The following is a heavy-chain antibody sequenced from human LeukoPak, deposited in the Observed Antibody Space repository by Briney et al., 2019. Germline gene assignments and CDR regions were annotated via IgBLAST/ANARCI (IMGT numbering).Heavy chain of an antibody. CDR3: ARSDYYDYRQIDF. CDR1: VDSISTSNYY. V-gene: IGHV4-39*01. J-gene: IGHJ4*02. Sequence: SETLSLTCTVSVDSISTSNYYWGWIRQSPGKGLEWLGSIYYNGITHYNPSLKRRVTIYVDTSRNQFSLHVFSVTAADTAVFYCARSDYYDYRQIDFWGQGTLVTVSS. D-gene: IGHD3-22*01. CDR2: IYYNGIT.